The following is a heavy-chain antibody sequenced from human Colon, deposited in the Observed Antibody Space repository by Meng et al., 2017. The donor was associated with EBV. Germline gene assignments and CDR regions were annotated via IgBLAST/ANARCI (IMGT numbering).Heavy chain of an antibody. V-gene: IGHV4-4*02. CDR1: GVSISSNIR. D-gene: IGHD1-26*01. Sequence: QGKLQGSGPGLVKPSGTLSLTCGVSGVSISSNIRWTWGRQPPGKGLEWIGDIDDSGSTNYNPSLNSRISISLDKSKNHFSLKVNSVTAADTAVYYCARGKQDAWELLAYWGQGALVTVPQ. CDR3: ARGKQDAWELLAY. J-gene: IGHJ4*02. CDR2: IDDSGST.